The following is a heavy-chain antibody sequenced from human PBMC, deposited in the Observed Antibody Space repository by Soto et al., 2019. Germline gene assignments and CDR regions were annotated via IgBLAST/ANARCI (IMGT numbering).Heavy chain of an antibody. CDR2: INHSGST. CDR1: GGSFSGYY. V-gene: IGHV4-34*01. Sequence: SETLSLTCAVYGGSFSGYYWSWIRQPPGKGLEWIGEINHSGSTDYNPSLKSRVTISVDTSKNQFSLKLSSVTAADTAVYYCASLESGYWGQGTLVTVSS. CDR3: ASLESGY. J-gene: IGHJ4*02.